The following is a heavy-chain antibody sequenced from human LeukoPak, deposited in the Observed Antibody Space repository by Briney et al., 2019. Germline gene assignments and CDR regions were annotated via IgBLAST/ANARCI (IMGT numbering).Heavy chain of an antibody. CDR2: SSSSSSYI. Sequence: GGSLRLSCAASGFTFSSYSMNWVRQAPGKGLEWVSSSSSSSSYIYYADSVKGRFTISRDNAKNSLYLQMNSLRAEDTAVYYCAREPTYTSSWYTTCDYWGQGTLVTVSS. V-gene: IGHV3-21*01. CDR3: AREPTYTSSWYTTCDY. CDR1: GFTFSSYS. D-gene: IGHD6-13*01. J-gene: IGHJ4*02.